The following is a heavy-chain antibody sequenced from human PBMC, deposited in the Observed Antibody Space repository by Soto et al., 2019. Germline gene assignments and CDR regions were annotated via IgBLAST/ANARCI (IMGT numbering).Heavy chain of an antibody. V-gene: IGHV3-30*18. D-gene: IGHD5-12*01. CDR1: GFTFSSYG. J-gene: IGHJ4*02. CDR2: ISYDGSNK. CDR3: AKDIFPIVATISDY. Sequence: PGGSLRLSCAASGFTFSSYGMHGVRQAPGKGLEWVAVISYDGSNKYYADSVKGRFTISRDNSKNTLYLQMNSLRAEDTAVYYCAKDIFPIVATISDYWGQGTLVTVSS.